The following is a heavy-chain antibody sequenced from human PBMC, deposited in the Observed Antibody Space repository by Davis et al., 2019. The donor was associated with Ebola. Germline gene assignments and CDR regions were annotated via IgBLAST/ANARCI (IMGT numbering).Heavy chain of an antibody. CDR2: INHSGST. V-gene: IGHV4-34*01. CDR1: GVSFSGYY. D-gene: IGHD3-22*01. CDR3: ARLAYYDSSGYPCYYFDY. J-gene: IGHJ4*02. Sequence: SETLSLTCAVYGVSFSGYYWNWIRQPPGKGLEWIGEINHSGSTNYNPSLKSRVTISVDTSKNQFSLKLSSVTAADTAVYYCARLAYYDSSGYPCYYFDYWGQGTLVTVSS.